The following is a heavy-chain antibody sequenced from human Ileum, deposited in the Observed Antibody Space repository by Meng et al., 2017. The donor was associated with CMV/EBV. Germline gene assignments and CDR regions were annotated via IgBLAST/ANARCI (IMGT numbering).Heavy chain of an antibody. J-gene: IGHJ4*02. CDR1: GYTFNDYS. CDR2: INTNTGNP. CDR3: ARYGLVLGKFDY. D-gene: IGHD2-8*01. V-gene: IGHV7-4-1*02. Sequence: QVQLAQSGSELKKPGASVKVSCKASGYTFNDYSINWMRQAPGQGPEWMGWINTNTGNPTYARGFTGRFVFSLDSSVSTAYVEISGLKAEDTAVYYCARYGLVLGKFDYWGQGTLVTVSS.